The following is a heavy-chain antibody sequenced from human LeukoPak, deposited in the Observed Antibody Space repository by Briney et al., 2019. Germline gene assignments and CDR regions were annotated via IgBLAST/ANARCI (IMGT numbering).Heavy chain of an antibody. J-gene: IGHJ4*02. CDR1: GFTFSSYA. CDR2: ISGSGGST. V-gene: IGHV3-23*01. Sequence: PGGSLRLSCAASGFTFSSYAMSWVRQAPGKGLEWVSAISGSGGSTYYADSVKGRFTISRDNSKNMLYLQMNSLRAEDTAVYYCAKSLGYSSSWSLDYWGQGTLVTVSS. CDR3: AKSLGYSSSWSLDY. D-gene: IGHD6-13*01.